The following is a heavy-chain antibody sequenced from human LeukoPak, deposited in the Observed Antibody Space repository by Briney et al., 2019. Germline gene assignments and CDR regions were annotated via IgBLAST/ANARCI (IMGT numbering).Heavy chain of an antibody. CDR1: GFTFSSYG. CDR3: ARETKACTNGVCYGSYYYYGMDV. Sequence: PGGSLRLSRAASGFTFSSYGMHWVRQAPGKGLEWVAVIWYDGSNKYYADSVKGRFTISRDNSKNTLYQQMNSLRAEDTAVYYCARETKACTNGVCYGSYYYYGMDVWGQGTTVTVSS. D-gene: IGHD2-8*01. CDR2: IWYDGSNK. J-gene: IGHJ6*02. V-gene: IGHV3-33*01.